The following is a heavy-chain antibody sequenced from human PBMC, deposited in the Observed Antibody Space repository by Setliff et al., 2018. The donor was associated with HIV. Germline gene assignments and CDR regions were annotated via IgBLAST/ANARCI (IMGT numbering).Heavy chain of an antibody. Sequence: ASVKVSCKASGYTFTYYYLHWVRQAPGQGLEWMGWMNPNSGNTGYAQKFQGRVTMTRNTYISTAYMELRRLKSEDTAVYYCATSTLGWSDDAFDIWGQGTMVTVSS. CDR2: MNPNSGNT. J-gene: IGHJ3*02. CDR1: GYTFTYYY. CDR3: ATSTLGWSDDAFDI. D-gene: IGHD3-3*02. V-gene: IGHV1-8*01.